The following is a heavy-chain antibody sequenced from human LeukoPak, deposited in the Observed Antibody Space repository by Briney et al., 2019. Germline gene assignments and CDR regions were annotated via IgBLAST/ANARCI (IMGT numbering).Heavy chain of an antibody. J-gene: IGHJ4*02. D-gene: IGHD4/OR15-4a*01. CDR2: IKQDGSEK. Sequence: GGSLRLSCAASGITFSSYWMSWVCQAPGKGLEWVANIKQDGSEKYYVDSVKGRFTTSRDNAKKLLYLQMNSLRVEDTAVYYCASDEQVLPQTDYWGQGTLVTVSS. V-gene: IGHV3-7*01. CDR3: ASDEQVLPQTDY. CDR1: GITFSSYW.